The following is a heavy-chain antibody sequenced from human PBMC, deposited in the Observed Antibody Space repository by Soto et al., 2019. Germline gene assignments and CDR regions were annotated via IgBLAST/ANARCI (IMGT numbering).Heavy chain of an antibody. D-gene: IGHD2-15*01. CDR2: VNPNSGNT. Sequence: ASVKVSCKASGYTFTSFDINWVRQATGQGLEWMGWVNPNSGNTGYAQKFQGRVTMTRNTSISTAYMELSSLRSDDTAVYYCARGHPGDCSGGSCPFFDYWGQGTLVTVSS. V-gene: IGHV1-8*01. J-gene: IGHJ4*02. CDR1: GYTFTSFD. CDR3: ARGHPGDCSGGSCPFFDY.